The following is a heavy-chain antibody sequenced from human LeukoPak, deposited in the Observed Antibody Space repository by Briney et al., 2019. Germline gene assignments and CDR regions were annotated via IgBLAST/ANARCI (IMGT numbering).Heavy chain of an antibody. V-gene: IGHV5-51*01. CDR2: IYPDDSDT. J-gene: IGHJ4*02. CDR1: GYSFTNYW. Sequence: GESLKISCKGSGYSFTNYWIGWVRQMPGKGLEWMGIIYPDDSDTRYSRSFQGQVTISADKSITTAYLQWSSLKVSDTAIYYCAKQGVDLAPPDFWGQGTLVTVSS. D-gene: IGHD5-12*01. CDR3: AKQGVDLAPPDF.